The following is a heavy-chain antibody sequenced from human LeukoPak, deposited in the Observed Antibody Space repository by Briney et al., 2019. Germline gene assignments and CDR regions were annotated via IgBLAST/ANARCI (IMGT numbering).Heavy chain of an antibody. D-gene: IGHD4-17*01. CDR1: GFTFSSYE. V-gene: IGHV3-48*03. CDR3: ARDFRDYRDYVAYFDS. J-gene: IGHJ4*02. Sequence: GGSLRLSCAASGFTFSSYEMNWVRQAPGKGLEWVSHISSSGTTIHYADSVKGRFTISRDNAKNSVYLQMNSLRVEGTAVYYCARDFRDYRDYVAYFDSWGQGTLVTVSS. CDR2: ISSSGTTI.